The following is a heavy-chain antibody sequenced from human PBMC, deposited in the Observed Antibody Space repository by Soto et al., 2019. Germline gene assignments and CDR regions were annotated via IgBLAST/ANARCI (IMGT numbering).Heavy chain of an antibody. Sequence: ASVKVSCTASVYTFTSYYMHWVRQAPEQGLEWMGIINPSGGSTSYAQKFQGRVTMTRDTSTSTVYMELSSLRSEDTAVYYCARDCRSSGYYKEFDYWGQGTLVTVSS. CDR2: INPSGGST. J-gene: IGHJ4*02. D-gene: IGHD3-22*01. V-gene: IGHV1-46*01. CDR3: ARDCRSSGYYKEFDY. CDR1: VYTFTSYY.